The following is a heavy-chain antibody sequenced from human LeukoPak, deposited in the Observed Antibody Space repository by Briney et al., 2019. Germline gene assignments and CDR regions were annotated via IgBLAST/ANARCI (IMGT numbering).Heavy chain of an antibody. CDR3: ARPLQGIVGATGFDY. CDR2: IYPSDSDT. CDR1: EYSFATYW. Sequence: GESLKISCQGSEYSFATYWIAWLRQMPGKGLEWMGIIYPSDSDTRYSPSFQGQVTISADKSIKTAYLQWSSLKATDTAMYYCARPLQGIVGATGFDYWGQGTLVTVSS. J-gene: IGHJ4*02. D-gene: IGHD1-26*01. V-gene: IGHV5-51*01.